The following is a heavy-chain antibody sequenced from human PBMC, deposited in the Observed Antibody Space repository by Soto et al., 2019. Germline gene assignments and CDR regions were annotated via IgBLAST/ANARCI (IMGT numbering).Heavy chain of an antibody. D-gene: IGHD3-3*01. Sequence: GGSLSLSCAASGFTFSSYSMNWVRQAPGKGLEWVSYISSSSSTIYYADSVRGRFTISRDNAKNSLYLQMNSLRAEDTAVYYCARDLPPPNYDFWSGYYSHWGQGTLVTVSS. J-gene: IGHJ4*02. CDR2: ISSSSSTI. V-gene: IGHV3-48*01. CDR3: ARDLPPPNYDFWSGYYSH. CDR1: GFTFSSYS.